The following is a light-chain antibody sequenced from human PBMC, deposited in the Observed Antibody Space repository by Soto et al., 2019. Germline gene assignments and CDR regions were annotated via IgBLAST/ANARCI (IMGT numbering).Light chain of an antibody. V-gene: IGLV2-14*01. CDR2: EVS. J-gene: IGLJ2*01. CDR3: SSYTTSSTLV. Sequence: QSVLTQPASVSGSPGQSIAISCTGTSSDVGAYSYVSWYQRHPGKAPKLMIYEVSNRPSGVSNRFSGSKSGNTASLTVSGLQAEDEADYYCSSYTTSSTLVFGGGTKVTVL. CDR1: SSDVGAYSY.